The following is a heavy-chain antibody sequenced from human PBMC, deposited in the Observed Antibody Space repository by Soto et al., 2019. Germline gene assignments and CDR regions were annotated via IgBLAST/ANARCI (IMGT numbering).Heavy chain of an antibody. J-gene: IGHJ3*01. Sequence: QVQLQQSGPGLVKPSQTLSLTCAISGDSVSRNSVAWNWIRQSPSRGLEWLGRTYYMSKWYNDYAVSMKSRITVDTDTLKNQFSPHLNSVPPEDTAMYYCARGPTVLVPPAMTEVRNAFDFWGQGTLVTVSS. CDR1: GDSVSRNSVA. V-gene: IGHV6-1*01. CDR2: TYYMSKWYN. CDR3: ARGPTVLVPPAMTEVRNAFDF. D-gene: IGHD2-2*01.